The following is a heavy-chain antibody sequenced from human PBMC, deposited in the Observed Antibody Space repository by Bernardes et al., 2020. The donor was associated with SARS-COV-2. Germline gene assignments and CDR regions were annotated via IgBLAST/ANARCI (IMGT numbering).Heavy chain of an antibody. CDR3: AREEGYVLGLSYHYYGMDV. V-gene: IGHV3-74*03. Sequence: GGSLRLSCAASGFTVSVYWMHWVRQAPGKGLVWVARVNSDGSRITYADSVKGRFIISRDNAKNTLYLQMNSLRAEDTAVYYCAREEGYVLGLSYHYYGMDVWGQGTTVTVSS. CDR1: GFTVSVYW. J-gene: IGHJ6*02. D-gene: IGHD5-12*01. CDR2: VNSDGSRI.